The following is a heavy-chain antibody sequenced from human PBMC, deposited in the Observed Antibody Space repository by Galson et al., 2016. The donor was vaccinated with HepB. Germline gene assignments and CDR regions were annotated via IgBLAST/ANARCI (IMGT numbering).Heavy chain of an antibody. J-gene: IGHJ5*02. CDR1: GGSISRSRYF. Sequence: SETLSLTCTVSGGSISRSRYFWGWIRQPPGRGLEWIGNIYYNETTYYNPSLRSRVSISVDTSKSQLSLKLNSVTAADTAVYYCARLGYSAYVLDPWGQGTRVSVSS. CDR3: ARLGYSAYVLDP. D-gene: IGHD5-12*01. V-gene: IGHV4-39*01. CDR2: IYYNETT.